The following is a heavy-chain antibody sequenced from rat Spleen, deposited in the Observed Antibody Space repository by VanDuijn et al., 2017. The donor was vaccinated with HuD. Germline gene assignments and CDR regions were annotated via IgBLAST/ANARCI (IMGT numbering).Heavy chain of an antibody. CDR1: GFTFSDYN. J-gene: IGHJ2*01. D-gene: IGHD4-3*01. Sequence: EVQLVESGGGLVQPGRSLKLSCAASGFTFSDYNMAWVRQAPKKGLEWVATISYDGSSTYYRDSVKGRFTISRVNSENTVNLQRNSLRSEDTANYYCAVAGYGYWGQGVMLTVSS. V-gene: IGHV5-7*01. CDR2: ISYDGSST. CDR3: AVAGYGY.